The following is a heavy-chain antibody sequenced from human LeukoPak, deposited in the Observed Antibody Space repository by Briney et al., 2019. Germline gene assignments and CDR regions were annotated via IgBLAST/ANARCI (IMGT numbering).Heavy chain of an antibody. V-gene: IGHV3-74*01. CDR2: IKGDGSHT. J-gene: IGHJ5*01. CDR3: VRDWDHFDFDS. Sequence: GGSLRLSCAASGFTFSSYSMNWVRQAPGKGLVWVSRIKGDGSHTVYADSVKGRFTISRDNAKNTLYLQMKSLRDEDTAVYYCVRDWDHFDFDSWGQGTLVTVSS. CDR1: GFTFSSYS. D-gene: IGHD1-26*01.